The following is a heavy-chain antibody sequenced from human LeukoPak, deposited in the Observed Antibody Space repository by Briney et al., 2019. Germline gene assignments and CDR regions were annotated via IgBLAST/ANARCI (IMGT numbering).Heavy chain of an antibody. J-gene: IGHJ6*04. CDR2: IYHSGST. CDR3: ARMYSSADYGMDV. V-gene: IGHV4-4*02. Sequence: AGTLSLTCAVSGGSISSSNWWSWVRQPPGKGLEWIGEIYHSGSTNYNPSLKSRVTISVDKSKNQFSLKLSSVTAADTAVYYCARMYSSADYGMDVWGKGTTVTVSS. D-gene: IGHD6-19*01. CDR1: GGSISSSNW.